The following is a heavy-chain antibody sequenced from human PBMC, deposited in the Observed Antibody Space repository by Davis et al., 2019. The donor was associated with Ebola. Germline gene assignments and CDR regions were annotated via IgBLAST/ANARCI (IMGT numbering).Heavy chain of an antibody. Sequence: PGGSLRLSCAASGLNFSHYAMTWVRQAPGKGLEWVSSISGSGKTTYYADSVEGRFTISRDNSKNTLSLQMNSVGGEDTAVYFCAKDKGFWVPPDYFGPWGQGVQVTVSS. J-gene: IGHJ5*02. CDR2: ISGSGKTT. CDR3: AKDKGFWVPPDYFGP. CDR1: GLNFSHYA. D-gene: IGHD3-16*01. V-gene: IGHV3-23*01.